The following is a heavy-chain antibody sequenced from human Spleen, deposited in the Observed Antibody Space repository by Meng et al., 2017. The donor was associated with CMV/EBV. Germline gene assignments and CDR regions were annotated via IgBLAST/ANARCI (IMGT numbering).Heavy chain of an antibody. V-gene: IGHV4-4*07. D-gene: IGHD3-10*01. CDR1: GGSISSYY. Sequence: QVPHQQAGLGLVNPSETLPLAFTVCGGSISSYYWSWFRQPAVKGLEWIGSIYYSGSTYYNPSLKSRVTISVDTSKNQFSLKLSSVTAADTAVYYCARRRGSGSYSPYYFDYWGQGTLVTVSS. CDR3: ARRRGSGSYSPYYFDY. J-gene: IGHJ4*02. CDR2: IYYSGST.